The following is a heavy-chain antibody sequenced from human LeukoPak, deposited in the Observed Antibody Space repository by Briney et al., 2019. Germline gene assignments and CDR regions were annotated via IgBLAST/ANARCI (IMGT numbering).Heavy chain of an antibody. J-gene: IGHJ6*03. D-gene: IGHD1-26*01. Sequence: GASVKVSCKASGGTFSSYAISWVRQAPGQGLEWMGGIIPIFGTANYAQKFQGRVTIPADKSTSTAYMELSSLRSEDTAVYYCAIYEAGVGATRLLAYYYYMDVWGKGTTVTVSS. CDR1: GGTFSSYA. V-gene: IGHV1-69*06. CDR3: AIYEAGVGATRLLAYYYYMDV. CDR2: IIPIFGTA.